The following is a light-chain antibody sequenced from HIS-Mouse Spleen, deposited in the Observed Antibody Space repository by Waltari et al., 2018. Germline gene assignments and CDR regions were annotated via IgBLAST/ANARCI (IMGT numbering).Light chain of an antibody. J-gene: IGKJ2*01. CDR1: QSLLYSSNKKNY. CDR2: WAS. Sequence: DIVMTQSPDSLAVSLGERATLTCKSSQSLLYSSNKKNYLAWYQKKPGQPPKLLIYWASTREAGVPDRFSGSGSGTDFTLTISSLQAEDVAVYYCQQYYSTPYTFGQGTKLEIK. V-gene: IGKV4-1*01. CDR3: QQYYSTPYT.